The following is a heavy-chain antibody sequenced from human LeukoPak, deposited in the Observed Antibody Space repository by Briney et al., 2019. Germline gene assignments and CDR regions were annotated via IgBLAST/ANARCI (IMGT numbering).Heavy chain of an antibody. V-gene: IGHV1-18*01. J-gene: IGHJ6*03. Sequence: ASVKVSCKASGYTFTNFVISWVRQAPGQGLEWMGWISAYTGNTNYAQKLQGRVTMTTDTSTSIAYMELRSLRSDDTAVYYCARAVLGETIIHHYYYYMDVWGKGTTVTVSS. CDR2: ISAYTGNT. D-gene: IGHD3-16*01. CDR1: GYTFTNFV. CDR3: ARAVLGETIIHHYYYYMDV.